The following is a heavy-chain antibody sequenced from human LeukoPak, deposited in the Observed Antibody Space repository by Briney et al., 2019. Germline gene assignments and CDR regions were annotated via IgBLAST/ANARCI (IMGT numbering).Heavy chain of an antibody. CDR3: ARGPAGPLQGSGSYYNRGYYYYYYGMDV. V-gene: IGHV4-4*07. J-gene: IGHJ6*02. CDR2: IYTSGST. D-gene: IGHD3-10*01. Sequence: SETLSLTCTVSGGSISSYYWSWIRHPAGKGLEWIGRIYTSGSTNYNPSLKSRVTMSVDTSKNQFSLKLSSVTAADTAVYYCARGPAGPLQGSGSYYNRGYYYYYYGMDVWGQGTTVTVSS. CDR1: GGSISSYY.